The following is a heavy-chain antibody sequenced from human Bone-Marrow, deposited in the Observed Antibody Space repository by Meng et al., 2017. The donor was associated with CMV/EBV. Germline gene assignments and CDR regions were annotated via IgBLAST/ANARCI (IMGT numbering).Heavy chain of an antibody. Sequence: SETLSLTCTVSGGSISSYYWSWIRQPPGKGLEWIGYIYYSGSTNYNPSLKSRVTISVDTSKNQFSLKLSSVTAADTAVYFCARVADYGGNCFDYWGPGILVTVSS. CDR1: GGSISSYY. D-gene: IGHD4-23*01. CDR3: ARVADYGGNCFDY. V-gene: IGHV4-59*01. CDR2: IYYSGST. J-gene: IGHJ4*02.